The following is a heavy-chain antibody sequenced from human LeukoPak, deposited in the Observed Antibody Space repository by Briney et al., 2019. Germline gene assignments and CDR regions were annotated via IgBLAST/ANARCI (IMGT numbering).Heavy chain of an antibody. V-gene: IGHV3-23*01. J-gene: IGHJ6*02. CDR2: ISGSGGST. CDR3: AKYPRLLGYYYYGMDV. D-gene: IGHD3-16*01. CDR1: GFTFSSYA. Sequence: GGSLRLSCAASGFTFSSYAMSWVRQAPGKGREWVSAISGSGGSTYYADSVKGRFTISRDNSKNTLYLQMNSLRAEDTAVYYCAKYPRLLGYYYYGMDVWGQGTTVTVSS.